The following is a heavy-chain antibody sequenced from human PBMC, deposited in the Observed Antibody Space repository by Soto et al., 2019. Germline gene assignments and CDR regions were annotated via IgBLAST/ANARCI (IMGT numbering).Heavy chain of an antibody. D-gene: IGHD3-3*01. CDR3: ARTLYYDFWSGYPSDYYYYGMDL. CDR1: GYTFTSYY. V-gene: IGHV1-46*01. CDR2: INPSGGST. Sequence: ASVKVSCKASGYTFTSYYMHWVRQAPGQGLEWMGIINPSGGSTSYTQKFQGRVTMTRDTSTSTVYMELSSLRSEDTAVYYCARTLYYDFWSGYPSDYYYYGMDLWGKGTTVTVSS. J-gene: IGHJ6*04.